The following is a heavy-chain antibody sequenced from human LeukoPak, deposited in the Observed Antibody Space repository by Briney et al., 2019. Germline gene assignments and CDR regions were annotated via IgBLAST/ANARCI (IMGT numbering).Heavy chain of an antibody. D-gene: IGHD5-18*01. V-gene: IGHV3-21*01. CDR1: GFTFSSYS. J-gene: IGHJ4*02. CDR2: ISSSSSYI. CDR3: AREGYSYGPTFDY. Sequence: PGGSLRLSCAASGFTFSSYSMNWVRQAPGKGLEWVSSISSSSSYIYYADSVKGRFTISRDNAKNSLYLQMNSLRAEDTAVYYCAREGYSYGPTFDYWGQGTLVTVSS.